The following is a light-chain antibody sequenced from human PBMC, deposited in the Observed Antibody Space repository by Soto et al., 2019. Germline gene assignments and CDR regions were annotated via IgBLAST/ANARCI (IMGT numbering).Light chain of an antibody. Sequence: EIVLTHSPGTLSLSPGERATLSCRASQSVYNNYLAWYPLKPGQTPSRVIYGASSRATGIPDRFSGRGSETDFTLSISKLEPEDFAVYYCQQYGGLPWTFGQGTKVDI. J-gene: IGKJ1*01. CDR1: QSVYNNY. CDR3: QQYGGLPWT. V-gene: IGKV3-20*01. CDR2: GAS.